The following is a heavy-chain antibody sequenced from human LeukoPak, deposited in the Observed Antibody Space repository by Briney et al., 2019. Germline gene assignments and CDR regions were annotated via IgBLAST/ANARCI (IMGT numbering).Heavy chain of an antibody. CDR3: ARGGSYFEGGYYFDY. D-gene: IGHD1-26*01. CDR1: GYTFTSYY. V-gene: IGHV1-46*01. CDR2: INPSGGST. Sequence: ASVKVSCKASGYTFTSYYMHWVRQAPGQGLEWMGIINPSGGSTSYAQKFQGSVTMTRDTSTSTVYMELSSLRSEDTAVYYCARGGSYFEGGYYFDYWGQGTLVTVSS. J-gene: IGHJ4*02.